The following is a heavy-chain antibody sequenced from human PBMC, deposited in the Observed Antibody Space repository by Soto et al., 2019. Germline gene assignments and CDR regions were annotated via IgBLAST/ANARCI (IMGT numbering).Heavy chain of an antibody. Sequence: GGSLRLSCAASGFTFSDHYMDWVRQAPGKGLEWVGRTRNKANSYTTEYAASVKGRFTISRDDSKNSLYLQMNSLKTEDTAVYYCARAGYSYGFRVYYYYYMDVWGKGTTVTVSS. J-gene: IGHJ6*03. CDR3: ARAGYSYGFRVYYYYYMDV. V-gene: IGHV3-72*01. D-gene: IGHD5-18*01. CDR1: GFTFSDHY. CDR2: TRNKANSYTT.